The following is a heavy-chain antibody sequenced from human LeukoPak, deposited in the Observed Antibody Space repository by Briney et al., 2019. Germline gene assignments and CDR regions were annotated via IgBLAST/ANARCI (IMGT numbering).Heavy chain of an antibody. CDR3: ARVPGGWYEADFDY. D-gene: IGHD6-19*01. J-gene: IGHJ4*02. Sequence: ASVKVSCKASGYTFTSYAMHWARQAPGQRLEWMGWINAGNGNTKYSQKFQGRVTITRDTSASTAYMELSSLRSEDTAVYYCARVPGGWYEADFDYWGQGTLVTVSS. V-gene: IGHV1-3*01. CDR1: GYTFTSYA. CDR2: INAGNGNT.